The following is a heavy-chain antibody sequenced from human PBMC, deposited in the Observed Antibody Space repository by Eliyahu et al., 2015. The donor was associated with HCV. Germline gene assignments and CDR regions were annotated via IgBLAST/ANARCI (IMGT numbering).Heavy chain of an antibody. V-gene: IGHV3-23*01. CDR1: GFTFSSYA. J-gene: IGHJ1*01. D-gene: IGHD6-19*01. Sequence: EVQLLESGGGLVQPGGSLXLSCXASGFTFSSYAMSWVRQAPGKGLEWVSAISGSGGNTYYADSVKGRFTISRDNSKNTLYVQMNSLRAEDTAVYYCTKDHLAGYSSGGYFQHWGQGTLVTVSS. CDR3: TKDHLAGYSSGGYFQH. CDR2: ISGSGGNT.